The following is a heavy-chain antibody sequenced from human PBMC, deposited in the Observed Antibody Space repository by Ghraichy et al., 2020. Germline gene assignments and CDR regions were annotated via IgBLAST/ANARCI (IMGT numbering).Heavy chain of an antibody. Sequence: PSETLSLTCAVSGGSISSSNWWSWVRQPPGKGLEWIGEIYHSGSTNYNPSLKSRVTISVDKSKNQFSLKLSSVTAADTAVYYCARESDYYDSSGYFSHWGQGTLVTVSS. V-gene: IGHV4-4*02. J-gene: IGHJ4*02. CDR2: IYHSGST. D-gene: IGHD3-22*01. CDR3: ARESDYYDSSGYFSH. CDR1: GGSISSSNW.